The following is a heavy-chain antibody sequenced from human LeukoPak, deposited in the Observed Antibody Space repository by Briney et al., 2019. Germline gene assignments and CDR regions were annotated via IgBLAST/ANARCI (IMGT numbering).Heavy chain of an antibody. CDR2: IYTSGST. CDR1: GGSISSYY. Sequence: SETLSLTCTVSGGSISSYYWSWIRQPAGKGLEWIGRIYTSGSTNYNPSLKSRVTMSVDTSNNQFSLKLSSVTAADTAVYYCAGRYCSSTSCYLRGFDPWGQGTLVTVSS. V-gene: IGHV4-4*07. CDR3: AGRYCSSTSCYLRGFDP. D-gene: IGHD2-2*01. J-gene: IGHJ5*02.